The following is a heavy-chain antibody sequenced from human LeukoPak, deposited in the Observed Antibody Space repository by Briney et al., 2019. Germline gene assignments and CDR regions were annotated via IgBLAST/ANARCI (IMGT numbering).Heavy chain of an antibody. Sequence: GGSLRLSCEASGFDFGPYNMNWVRQAPGKGLEWISYISSSGSSMYYADSVESRFTISRDNAKNSLYLQMNSLRDEDTAVYYCARTVGYYYGSGTKYYSDYWGQGTLVTVSS. D-gene: IGHD3-10*01. CDR3: ARTVGYYYGSGTKYYSDY. CDR2: ISSSGSSM. CDR1: GFDFGPYN. J-gene: IGHJ4*02. V-gene: IGHV3-48*02.